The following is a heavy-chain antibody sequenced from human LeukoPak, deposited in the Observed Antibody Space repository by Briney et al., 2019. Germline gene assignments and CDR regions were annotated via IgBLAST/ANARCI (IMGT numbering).Heavy chain of an antibody. Sequence: GGSLRLSCAASGFTFSSYSMNWVRQAPGKGLEWVSSISSSSSYIYYADSVKGRFTISRDNAKNSLYLQMNSLRAEDTAVYYCARDAAAPYYYDSSGYSGGSYWGQGTLVTVSS. CDR1: GFTFSSYS. CDR2: ISSSSSYI. CDR3: ARDAAAPYYYDSSGYSGGSY. J-gene: IGHJ4*02. D-gene: IGHD3-22*01. V-gene: IGHV3-21*01.